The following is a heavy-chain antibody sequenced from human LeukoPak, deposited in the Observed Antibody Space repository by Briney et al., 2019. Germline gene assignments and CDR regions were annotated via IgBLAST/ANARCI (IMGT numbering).Heavy chain of an antibody. J-gene: IGHJ6*02. CDR2: TYYRSKWYN. D-gene: IGHD6-19*01. CDR1: GDSVSSNSAA. CDR3: ARDRGIAVAVHYYYYGMDV. Sequence: SQTLSLTCAISGDSVSSNSAAWNWIRQSPSRGLEWVGRTYYRSKWYNDYAVSVKSRITINPDTSKNQFSLQLNSVTPEDTAVYYCARDRGIAVAVHYYYYGMDVWGQGTTVTVSS. V-gene: IGHV6-1*01.